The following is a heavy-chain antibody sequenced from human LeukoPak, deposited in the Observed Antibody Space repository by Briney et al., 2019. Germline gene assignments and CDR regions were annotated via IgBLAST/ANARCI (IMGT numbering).Heavy chain of an antibody. J-gene: IGHJ4*02. Sequence: GGSLRLSCAASGFTFSSYAMSWARQAPGKGLEWVSAISGSGGSTYYADSVKGRFTISRDNSKNTLYLQMNSLRAEDTAVYYCAKVVVRGVTSYFDYWGQGTLVTVSS. CDR3: AKVVVRGVTSYFDY. V-gene: IGHV3-23*01. D-gene: IGHD3-10*01. CDR2: ISGSGGST. CDR1: GFTFSSYA.